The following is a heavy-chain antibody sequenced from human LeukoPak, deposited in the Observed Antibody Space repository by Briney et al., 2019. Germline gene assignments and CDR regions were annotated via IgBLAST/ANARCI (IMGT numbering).Heavy chain of an antibody. J-gene: IGHJ5*02. V-gene: IGHV1-18*01. D-gene: IGHD6-13*01. CDR3: ARDGLSSSGYVVRNNWFDP. Sequence: ASVKVSCKASGYTFTSYGISWVRQAPGQGLEWMGWISAYNGNTNYAQKLQGRVTMTTDTSTSTAYMELRSLRSDDTAVYYCARDGLSSSGYVVRNNWFDPWGQGTLVTVSS. CDR2: ISAYNGNT. CDR1: GYTFTSYG.